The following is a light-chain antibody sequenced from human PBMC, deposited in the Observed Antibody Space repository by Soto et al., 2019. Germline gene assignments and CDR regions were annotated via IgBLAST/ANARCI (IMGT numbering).Light chain of an antibody. CDR2: DAS. V-gene: IGKV3D-15*01. Sequence: EIVLTQSPGTLSLSVGERATLSCRASQSVSGYLAWYQQTPGQAPRLLIYDASNRATGIPGRLSGSRSGTEFTLAVTSLQSEDVADSYGQQYNDWPLTFGGGTKVEIK. CDR1: QSVSGY. CDR3: QQYNDWPLT. J-gene: IGKJ4*01.